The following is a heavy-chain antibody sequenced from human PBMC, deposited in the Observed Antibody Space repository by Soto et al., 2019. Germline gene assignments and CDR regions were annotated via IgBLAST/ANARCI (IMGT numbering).Heavy chain of an antibody. CDR1: GFTFSSFA. Sequence: QVQLVESGGGVVQPGRSLRLSCAASGFTFSSFALHWVRQTPGKGLEWLAVISYDDGRNKYYGDSVKGRFTISRDNSKSTLYLQMNNLRDDDTAVYYCAREIYEFWSGHPRNWFDPWGHGTLVTVS. D-gene: IGHD3-3*01. CDR2: ISYDDGRNK. V-gene: IGHV3-30*04. J-gene: IGHJ5*02. CDR3: AREIYEFWSGHPRNWFDP.